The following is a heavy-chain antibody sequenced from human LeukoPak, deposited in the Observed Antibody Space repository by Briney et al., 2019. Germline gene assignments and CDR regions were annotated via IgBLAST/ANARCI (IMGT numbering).Heavy chain of an antibody. CDR2: ISASGVST. CDR1: GFTFSSHA. Sequence: PGGTLRLSCAASGFTFSSHAMSWVRQAPGKGLEYVSAISASGVSTYYADSVKGRFTLSRDNSNNTLYLQMNSLRAEDTAVYYCAKYPGYYYYYMDVRGKGTTVTVSS. CDR3: AKYPGYYYYYMDV. J-gene: IGHJ6*03. V-gene: IGHV3-23*01.